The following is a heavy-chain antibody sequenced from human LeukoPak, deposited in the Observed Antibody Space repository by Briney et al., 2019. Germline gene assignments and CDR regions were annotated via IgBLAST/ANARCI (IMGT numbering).Heavy chain of an antibody. J-gene: IGHJ4*02. CDR3: ATDSGSYTLDY. V-gene: IGHV3-48*03. D-gene: IGHD1-26*01. CDR1: GFTFSSYE. CDR2: ISSSGTTI. Sequence: HPGGSLRLSCAASGFTFSSYETNWVRQAPGKGLEWVSYISSSGTTIYYADSVKGRFTISRDNAKNSLYLQMNSLRAEDTAVYYCATDSGSYTLDYWGQGTLVTVSS.